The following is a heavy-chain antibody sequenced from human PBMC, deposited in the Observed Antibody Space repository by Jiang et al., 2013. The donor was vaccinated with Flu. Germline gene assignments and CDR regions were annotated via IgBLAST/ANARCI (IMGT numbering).Heavy chain of an antibody. Sequence: SLSTSGMCVSWIRQPPREGPGVACIHCWDDAKYYSTSLKSRVTISTDTSKNQVVLTMSNMDPVDTATYYCARIAVGRGGSEFPNMHEHFFDSWGQGTLVTVSS. D-gene: IGHD3-10*01. V-gene: IGHV2-70*01. CDR3: ARIAVGRGGSEFPNMHEHFFDS. CDR2: CWDDAK. CDR1: SLSTSGMC. J-gene: IGHJ4*02.